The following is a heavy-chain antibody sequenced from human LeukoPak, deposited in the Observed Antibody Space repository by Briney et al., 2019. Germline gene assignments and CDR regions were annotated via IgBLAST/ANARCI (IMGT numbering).Heavy chain of an antibody. CDR1: GFTFSSYA. Sequence: GGSLRLSCSASGFTFSSYAMHWVRQAPGKGLEYVSAISSNGGSTYYADSVKGRFTISRDNSKNTLYLQMNSLRAEDTAVYYCARAPPPYDFWSGKGWFDPWGQGTLVTVSS. CDR2: ISSNGGST. CDR3: ARAPPPYDFWSGKGWFDP. V-gene: IGHV3-64*04. D-gene: IGHD3-3*01. J-gene: IGHJ5*02.